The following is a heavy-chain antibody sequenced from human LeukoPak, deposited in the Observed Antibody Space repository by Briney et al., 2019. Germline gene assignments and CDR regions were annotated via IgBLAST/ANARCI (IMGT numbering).Heavy chain of an antibody. V-gene: IGHV3-53*01. CDR3: ASHKLGSFDY. Sequence: GGSLRLSCAASGFTVSSNYMSWVRQAPGKGLEWVSVIYSGGSTYYADSVKGRFTISRDNSKNTLYLQMNSLRAEDTAVHYCASHKLGSFDYWGQGTLVTVSS. D-gene: IGHD7-27*01. CDR1: GFTVSSNY. CDR2: IYSGGST. J-gene: IGHJ4*02.